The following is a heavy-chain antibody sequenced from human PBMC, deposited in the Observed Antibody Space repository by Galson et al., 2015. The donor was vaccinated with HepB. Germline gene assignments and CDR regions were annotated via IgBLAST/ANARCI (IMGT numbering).Heavy chain of an antibody. V-gene: IGHV3-9*01. CDR3: AKALLSGHYYYYMDV. D-gene: IGHD1-26*01. CDR2: IRWNSDVI. Sequence: SLRLSCAASGFSFDDYAFHWVRQAPGKGLEWVSGIRWNSDVIGYADSVKGRVTISRDNAKRSLYLEMNSLKTEDTALYYCAKALLSGHYYYYMDVWGKGTAVTVSS. CDR1: GFSFDDYA. J-gene: IGHJ6*03.